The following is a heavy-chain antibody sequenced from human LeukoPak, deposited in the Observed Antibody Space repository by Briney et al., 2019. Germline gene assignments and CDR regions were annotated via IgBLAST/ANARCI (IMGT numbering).Heavy chain of an antibody. J-gene: IGHJ5*02. CDR1: GYTFTSHG. D-gene: IGHD5-12*01. V-gene: IGHV1-18*01. CDR2: TSGYNGNT. Sequence: ASVTVSCTASGYTFTSHGISWVRQAPGQGLEWMGWTSGYNGNTNYAQNLQGRVTMTTDTPTSTAYLELRSLRSDDTAVYYCARDGDSGYDSFDWFDPWGQGTLVTVSS. CDR3: ARDGDSGYDSFDWFDP.